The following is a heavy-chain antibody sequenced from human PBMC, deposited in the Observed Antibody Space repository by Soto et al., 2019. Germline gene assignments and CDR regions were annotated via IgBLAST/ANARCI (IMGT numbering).Heavy chain of an antibody. V-gene: IGHV4-4*02. CDR3: TADSSGYYGGFDY. Sequence: QVQLQESGPGLVKPSGTLSLTCAVSGGSISSSNWWSWVRQPPGKGLEWIGEIYHSGSTNYNPSLKSRVTRSVDKSKNQFSLKLSSVTAADTAVYYCTADSSGYYGGFDYWGQGTLVTVSS. J-gene: IGHJ4*02. CDR1: GGSISSSNW. CDR2: IYHSGST. D-gene: IGHD3-22*01.